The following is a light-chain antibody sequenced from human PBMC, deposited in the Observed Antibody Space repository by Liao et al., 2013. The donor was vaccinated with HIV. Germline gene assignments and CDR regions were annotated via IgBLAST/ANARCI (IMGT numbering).Light chain of an antibody. CDR2: YDS. Sequence: SYELTQPPSVSVAPGKTARITCGGNNIGSTSVHWYQQKPGQAPVLVIYYDSDRPSGIPERFSGSNYGHTATLTISRAEAGDEADYYCQVWDSSIRAVVFGGGTKLTVL. CDR3: QVWDSSIRAVV. J-gene: IGLJ2*01. V-gene: IGLV3-21*04. CDR1: NIGSTS.